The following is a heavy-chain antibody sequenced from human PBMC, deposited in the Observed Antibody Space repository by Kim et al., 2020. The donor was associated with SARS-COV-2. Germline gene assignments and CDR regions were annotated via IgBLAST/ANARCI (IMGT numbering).Heavy chain of an antibody. CDR2: NGGST. CDR3: AGGSYYH. D-gene: IGHD1-26*01. Sequence: NGGSTYYADSVKGRFTISRDNSKNTLYLQMSSLRAEDTAVYYCAGGSYYHWGQGTLVTVSS. J-gene: IGHJ5*02. V-gene: IGHV3-64D*09.